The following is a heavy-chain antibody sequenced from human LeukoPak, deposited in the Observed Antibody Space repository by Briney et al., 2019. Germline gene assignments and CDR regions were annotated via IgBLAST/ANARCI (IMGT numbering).Heavy chain of an antibody. V-gene: IGHV3-74*01. CDR3: AKAYSSSWYGSHYYYGMDV. J-gene: IGHJ6*02. Sequence: GGSLRLSCAASGFTFSSYWMHWVRQAPGKGLVWVSRINSDGSSTNYADSVKGRFTISRDNAKNTLYLQMNSLRAEDTAVYHCAKAYSSSWYGSHYYYGMDVWGQGTTVTVSS. CDR1: GFTFSSYW. D-gene: IGHD6-13*01. CDR2: INSDGSST.